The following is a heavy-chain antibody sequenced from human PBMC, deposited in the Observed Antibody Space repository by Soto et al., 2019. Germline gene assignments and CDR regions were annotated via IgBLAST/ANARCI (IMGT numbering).Heavy chain of an antibody. CDR3: TTGPYYYDTSGYSWYFDY. D-gene: IGHD3-22*01. CDR2: IKSKIDGGTT. V-gene: IGHV3-15*07. J-gene: IGHJ4*02. Sequence: WMRQPPGKGLEWVGRIKSKIDGGTTDYVAPVKGRFTFSRDDSKNTLYLQMNSLKTEDTAVYYCTTGPYYYDTSGYSWYFDYWGQGTLVPVSS.